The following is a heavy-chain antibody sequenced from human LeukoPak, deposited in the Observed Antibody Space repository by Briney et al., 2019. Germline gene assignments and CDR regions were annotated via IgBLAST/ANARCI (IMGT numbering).Heavy chain of an antibody. Sequence: PGGSLRLSCAASGFTFRGYAMSWVRQAPGKGLEWVSAISGSGGSTYYADSVKGRFTISRDNSKNTLYLQMNSLRAEDTAVYYCAKDWVGATGPDYWGQGTLVTVSS. CDR2: ISGSGGST. J-gene: IGHJ4*02. V-gene: IGHV3-23*01. CDR1: GFTFRGYA. CDR3: AKDWVGATGPDY. D-gene: IGHD1-26*01.